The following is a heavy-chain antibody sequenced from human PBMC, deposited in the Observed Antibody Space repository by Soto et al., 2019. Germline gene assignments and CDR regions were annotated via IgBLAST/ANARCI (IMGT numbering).Heavy chain of an antibody. V-gene: IGHV1-3*01. D-gene: IGHD6-6*01. CDR3: ARDISARPVNWFDP. J-gene: IGHJ5*02. CDR2: INAGNVNT. CDR1: GYTFTSYA. Sequence: ASVKVSCKASGYTFTSYAMHWVRQAPGQRLEWMGWINAGNVNTKYSQKFQGRVTITRDTSASTAYMELSSLRSEDTAVYYCARDISARPVNWFDPWGQGTLVTVSS.